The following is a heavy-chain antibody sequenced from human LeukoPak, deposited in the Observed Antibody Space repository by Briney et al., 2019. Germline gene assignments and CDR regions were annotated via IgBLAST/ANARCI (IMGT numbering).Heavy chain of an antibody. Sequence: PGGSLRLSCAASGFTFSSYAMSWVRQAPGKGLEWVSAISGSGGSTYYADSVKGRFTITRDNSKNTLYLQMNSLRTEDTAVYYCAREKTYYYDSSTYFDYWGQGTLVTVSS. CDR1: GFTFSSYA. D-gene: IGHD3-22*01. CDR3: AREKTYYYDSSTYFDY. J-gene: IGHJ4*02. CDR2: ISGSGGST. V-gene: IGHV3-23*01.